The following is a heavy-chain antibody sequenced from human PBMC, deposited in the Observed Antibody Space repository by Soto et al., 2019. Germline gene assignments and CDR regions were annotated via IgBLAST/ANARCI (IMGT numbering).Heavy chain of an antibody. V-gene: IGHV3-33*01. J-gene: IGHJ6*02. Sequence: QVQLVESGGGVVQPGRSLRLSCAASGFTFSSYGMHWVRQAPGKGLEWVAVIWYDGSNKYYADSVKGRFTISRDNSKNTLYLQMNSRRAEDTAVYYCARIPQEFRSDFWSGYSLYGMDVWGQGTTVTVSS. CDR1: GFTFSSYG. D-gene: IGHD3-3*01. CDR3: ARIPQEFRSDFWSGYSLYGMDV. CDR2: IWYDGSNK.